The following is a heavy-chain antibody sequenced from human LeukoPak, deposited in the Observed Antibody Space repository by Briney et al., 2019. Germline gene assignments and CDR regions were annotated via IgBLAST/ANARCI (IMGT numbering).Heavy chain of an antibody. CDR3: ARGDSSGHHDF. Sequence: GGSLRLSCAASGFAFSTYYMHWVRQAPGKGLEWLAVISYDGSNKYFADSVNGRFTISRDNSKNTMYLQMNSLGVEDTAIYYCARGDSSGHHDFWGQGTLVTVSS. V-gene: IGHV3-30*01. CDR1: GFAFSTYY. J-gene: IGHJ4*02. D-gene: IGHD3-22*01. CDR2: ISYDGSNK.